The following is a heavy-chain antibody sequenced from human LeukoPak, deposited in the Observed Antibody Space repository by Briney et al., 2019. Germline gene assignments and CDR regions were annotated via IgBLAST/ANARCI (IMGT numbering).Heavy chain of an antibody. CDR2: ISFDGTNK. CDR1: GFTFRSYG. J-gene: IGHJ4*02. Sequence: GGSLRLSCAASGFTFRSYGIHWVRQAPGKGLEWVAMISFDGTNKHYADSVKGRFTISRDNFKDTLSLEMNNLRPEDTAVYYCARDLNLGTSDSYWGQGTLVTVSS. D-gene: IGHD3/OR15-3a*01. V-gene: IGHV3-30*03. CDR3: ARDLNLGTSDSY.